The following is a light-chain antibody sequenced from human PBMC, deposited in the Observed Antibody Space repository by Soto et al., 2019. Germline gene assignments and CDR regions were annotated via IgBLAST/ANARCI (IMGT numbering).Light chain of an antibody. Sequence: EIVVTQSPGTLSLSPWERATLSCRPSQSVNSSYLAWYQQKPGQAPRLLIYGASSRATGIPDRFSGSGSGTDFTLPISRLEPEDFALYFCQQYGRSSITFGQGTRLEIK. J-gene: IGKJ5*01. CDR1: QSVNSSY. V-gene: IGKV3-20*01. CDR2: GAS. CDR3: QQYGRSSIT.